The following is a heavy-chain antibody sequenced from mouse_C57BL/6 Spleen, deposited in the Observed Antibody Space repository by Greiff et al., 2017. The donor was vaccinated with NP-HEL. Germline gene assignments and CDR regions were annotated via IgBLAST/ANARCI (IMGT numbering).Heavy chain of an antibody. CDR3: SRGTVVATRHYYAMDY. CDR2: ILPGSGST. D-gene: IGHD1-1*01. V-gene: IGHV1-9*01. CDR1: GYTFTGYW. J-gene: IGHJ4*01. Sequence: VKLQESGAELMKPGASVKLSCKATGYTFTGYWIEWVKQRPGHGLEWIGEILPGSGSTNYNEKFKGKAPFTADTSSNTAYMQLSGQTTEDSVTYYYSRGTVVATRHYYAMDYWGQGTSVTVSS.